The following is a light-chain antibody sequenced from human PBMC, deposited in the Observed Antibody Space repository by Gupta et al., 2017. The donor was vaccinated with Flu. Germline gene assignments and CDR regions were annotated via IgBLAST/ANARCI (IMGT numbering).Light chain of an antibody. V-gene: IGLV2-23*01. Sequence: SITISCTGTSSDVGRFNVVSWYQQHPGKAPKLMIYEARKRPSGVSNRFSGAKSGNTASLTISGLQAEDEADYFCCSYAGSDLYVFGTGTAVTIL. CDR3: CSYAGSDLYV. J-gene: IGLJ1*01. CDR1: SSDVGRFNV. CDR2: EAR.